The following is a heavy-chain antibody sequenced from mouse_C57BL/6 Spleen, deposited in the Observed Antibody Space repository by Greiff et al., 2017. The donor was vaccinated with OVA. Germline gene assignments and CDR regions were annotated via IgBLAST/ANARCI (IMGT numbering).Heavy chain of an antibody. J-gene: IGHJ2*01. CDR1: GFNIKDYY. CDR2: IDPEDGET. D-gene: IGHD2-4*01. CDR3: AGDYDYDGSDY. V-gene: IGHV14-2*01. Sequence: EVQLQQSGAELVKPGASVKLSCTASGFNIKDYYMHWVKQRTEQGLEWIGRIDPEDGETKYAPKFPGKAPITADTSSNTAYLQLSSLTSEDTAVYYCAGDYDYDGSDYWGQGTTLTVSS.